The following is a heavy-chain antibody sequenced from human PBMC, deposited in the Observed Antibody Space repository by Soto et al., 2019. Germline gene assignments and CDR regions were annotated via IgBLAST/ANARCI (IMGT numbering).Heavy chain of an antibody. CDR3: ARGTDIVATTPLFY. J-gene: IGHJ4*02. Sequence: EASVKVSCKASGYTFTSYAMHWVRQAPGQRLEWMGWINAGNGNTKYSQKFQGRVTITRDTSASTAYMELSSLRSEDTAVYYCARGTDIVATTPLFYWGQGTLVTVSS. V-gene: IGHV1-3*01. CDR2: INAGNGNT. CDR1: GYTFTSYA. D-gene: IGHD5-12*01.